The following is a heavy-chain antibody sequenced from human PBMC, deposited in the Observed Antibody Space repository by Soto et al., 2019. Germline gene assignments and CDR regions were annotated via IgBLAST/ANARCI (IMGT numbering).Heavy chain of an antibody. J-gene: IGHJ1*01. CDR3: AKAPYRCGSGYCNYFQH. CDR1: GFTFSNYA. V-gene: IGHV3-23*01. Sequence: GGSLRLSCAASGFTFSNYAMSWVRQAPGKGLEWVSAISGSGGSTYYADSVKGRFTISRDNSKNTLYLQMNSLRAEDTAVYYCAKAPYRCGSGYCNYFQHWGQGTLVTVS. D-gene: IGHD3-22*01. CDR2: ISGSGGST.